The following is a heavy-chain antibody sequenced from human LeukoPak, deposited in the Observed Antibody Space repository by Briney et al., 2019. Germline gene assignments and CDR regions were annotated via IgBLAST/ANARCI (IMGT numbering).Heavy chain of an antibody. D-gene: IGHD6-19*01. J-gene: IGHJ6*02. CDR3: ARVGHSSGGWMGYYYYYGMDV. CDR2: IISIFGTA. Sequence: ASVKVSCKASGGTFSSYAISWVRQAPGQGLEWMGGIISIFGTANYAQKFQGRVTITADESTSTAYMELSSLRSEDTAVYCCARVGHSSGGWMGYYYYYGMDVWGQGTTVTVSS. V-gene: IGHV1-69*13. CDR1: GGTFSSYA.